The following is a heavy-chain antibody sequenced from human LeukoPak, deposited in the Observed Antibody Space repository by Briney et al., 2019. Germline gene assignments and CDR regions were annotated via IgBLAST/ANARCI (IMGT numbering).Heavy chain of an antibody. V-gene: IGHV4-59*01. CDR3: ARDRLAAAAKGVENAFDI. CDR2: IYYSGST. Sequence: SETLSLTCTVSGGSISSYYWSWIRQPPGKGLEWIGYIYYSGSTNYNPSLKSRVTISVDTSKNQFSLKLSSVTAADTAVYYCARDRLAAAAKGVENAFDIWGQGTMVTVSS. J-gene: IGHJ3*02. D-gene: IGHD6-13*01. CDR1: GGSISSYY.